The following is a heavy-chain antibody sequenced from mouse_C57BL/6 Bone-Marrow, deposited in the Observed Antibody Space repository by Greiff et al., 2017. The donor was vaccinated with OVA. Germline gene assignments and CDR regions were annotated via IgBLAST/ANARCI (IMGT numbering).Heavy chain of an antibody. Sequence: VQLQQSGSVLARPVASVHMSCQTSCYPFTSYCLHWVNPRPVQVLVLIGAIYPGNSDTSYNQKFKGKAKLTAVTSASTAYMELSSLTNEDSAVYYCTPGGYFDYWGQGTTLTVSS. D-gene: IGHD1-1*02. J-gene: IGHJ2*01. CDR1: CYPFTSYC. CDR2: IYPGNSDT. CDR3: TPGGYFDY. V-gene: IGHV1-5*01.